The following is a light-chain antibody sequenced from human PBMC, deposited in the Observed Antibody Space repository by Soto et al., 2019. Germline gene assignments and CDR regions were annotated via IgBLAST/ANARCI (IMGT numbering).Light chain of an antibody. J-gene: IGLJ1*01. CDR2: EGS. V-gene: IGLV2-23*01. Sequence: QSALTQPASGSGSPGQSITISCTGTSSDVGSYNLVSWYQQHPGKAPKLMIYEGSKRPSGVSNRFSGSKSGNTASLTISGLHAEDEADYYCCSYAGRSTPYVFRTGTKLTVL. CDR3: CSYAGRSTPYV. CDR1: SSDVGSYNL.